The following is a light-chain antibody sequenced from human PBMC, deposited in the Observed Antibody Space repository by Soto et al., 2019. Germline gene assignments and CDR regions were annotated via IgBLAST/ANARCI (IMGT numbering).Light chain of an antibody. CDR1: SSNIGAGYD. V-gene: IGLV1-40*01. Sequence: QLVLTQPPSVSGAPGQWVTISCTGSSSNIGAGYDVHWYQQFPGTAPKLLIYANNNRPSGVPDRFSASKSGTSASLAITGLQADDEADYYCQSYDTNRRGVFGTGTKVTVL. CDR2: ANN. CDR3: QSYDTNRRGV. J-gene: IGLJ1*01.